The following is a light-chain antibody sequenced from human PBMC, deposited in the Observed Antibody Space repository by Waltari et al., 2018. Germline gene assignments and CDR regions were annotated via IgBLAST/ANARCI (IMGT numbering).Light chain of an antibody. J-gene: IGKJ4*01. CDR1: QSVGAN. CDR2: DAS. CDR3: QQRYNWPPT. V-gene: IGKV3-11*01. Sequence: EIVLTQSPATLSLSPGERATLSGRASQSVGANLAWYQQIAGQAPRLLIYDASNRATGIPARFSGSGSGADFTLTISSLEPEDFAVYYCQQRYNWPPTFGGGTKVEIE.